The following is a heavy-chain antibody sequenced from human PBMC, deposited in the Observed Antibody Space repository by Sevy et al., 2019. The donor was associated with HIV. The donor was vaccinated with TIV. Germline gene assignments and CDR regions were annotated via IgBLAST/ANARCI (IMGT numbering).Heavy chain of an antibody. V-gene: IGHV3-15*01. CDR2: IKSKPDGGTT. CDR3: STDPIIVLLVTDGMDV. J-gene: IGHJ6*02. CDR1: GFTFSHAW. D-gene: IGHD2-8*02. Sequence: GGSLRLSCAASGFTFSHAWMSCVRQAPGKGLEWVGRIKSKPDGGTTDYAAPVKGRFTISRDDSKNTLFLQMNSLKTEDTAVYYCSTDPIIVLLVTDGMDVWGQGTTVTVSS.